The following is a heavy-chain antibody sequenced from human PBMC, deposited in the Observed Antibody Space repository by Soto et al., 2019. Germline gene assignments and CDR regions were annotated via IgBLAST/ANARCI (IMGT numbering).Heavy chain of an antibody. D-gene: IGHD3-22*01. Sequence: ASVKVSCKASGYTLTSYAMHGVRQAPGQRLEWMGWINAGNGNTKYSQKFQGRVTITRDTSASTAYMEMSSLRSEDTAVYYCARAHYYDLSGHYPPAFDILGQGTMVTFSS. CDR3: ARAHYYDLSGHYPPAFDI. CDR2: INAGNGNT. V-gene: IGHV1-3*01. CDR1: GYTLTSYA. J-gene: IGHJ3*02.